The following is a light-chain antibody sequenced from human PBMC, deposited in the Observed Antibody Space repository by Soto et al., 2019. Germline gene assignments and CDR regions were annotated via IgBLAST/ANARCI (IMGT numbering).Light chain of an antibody. V-gene: IGKV3-11*01. Sequence: EIELTQSPATLSLSPGETATLSCRAIQSFDKFLAWYQQRPGQPPRLLIFDSSNRATGVPVRFSGTGSGTVFTLTIGSLEPEDSALYYCQQWKNWPPITFGQGTRLEIK. J-gene: IGKJ5*01. CDR2: DSS. CDR1: QSFDKF. CDR3: QQWKNWPPIT.